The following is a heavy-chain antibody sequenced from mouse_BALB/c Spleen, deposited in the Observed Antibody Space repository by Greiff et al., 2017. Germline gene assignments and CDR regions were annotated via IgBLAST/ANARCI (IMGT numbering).Heavy chain of an antibody. CDR2: IWAGGST. J-gene: IGHJ2*01. CDR3: ARQPDYYGSRYYFDY. V-gene: IGHV2-9*02. CDR1: GFSLTSYG. D-gene: IGHD1-1*01. Sequence: VQGVESGPGLVAPSQSLSITCTVSGFSLTSYGVHWVRQPPGKGLEWLGVIWAGGSTNYNSALMSRLSISKDNSKSQVFLKMNSLQTDDTAMYYCARQPDYYGSRYYFDYWGQGTTLTVSS.